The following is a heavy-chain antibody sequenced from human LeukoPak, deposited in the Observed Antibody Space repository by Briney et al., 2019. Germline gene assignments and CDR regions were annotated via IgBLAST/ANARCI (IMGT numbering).Heavy chain of an antibody. D-gene: IGHD2-2*01. CDR1: GYTFTGYY. CDR2: INLNSGGT. Sequence: ASVKVSCKASGYTFTGYYMHWVRPAPGQGLEWMGWINLNSGGTNYAQKFQGWVTMTRDTSISTAYMELSRLRSDDTAVYYCARSPPAAKYGMDVWGQGTTVTVSS. J-gene: IGHJ6*02. CDR3: ARSPPAAKYGMDV. V-gene: IGHV1-2*04.